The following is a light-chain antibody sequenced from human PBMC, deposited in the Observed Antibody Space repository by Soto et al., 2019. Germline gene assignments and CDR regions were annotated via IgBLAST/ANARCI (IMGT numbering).Light chain of an antibody. CDR2: DAS. CDR3: QQYERPPFA. Sequence: EIVLTQSPGTLSLSPGDRATLSCRASQRVSNSYLAWYQQKPGQAPRLLIYDASTRAAGVPDRVNGSGSGTDFTLTITALEPEDFALYFCQQYERPPFAFGQGTRLEI. J-gene: IGKJ2*01. CDR1: QRVSNSY. V-gene: IGKV3-20*01.